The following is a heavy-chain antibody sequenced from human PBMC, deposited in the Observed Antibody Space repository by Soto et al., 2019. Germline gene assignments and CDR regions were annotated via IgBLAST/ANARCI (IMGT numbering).Heavy chain of an antibody. J-gene: IGHJ6*02. CDR2: IYYSGST. V-gene: IGHV4-59*01. Sequence: SETLSLTCTVSGGSISSYSRSWIRQPPGKGLEWIGCIYYSGSTNYNPSLKSRVTISVDTSKSQFSLKLSSVTAADTAVYYCARLLNLDRAYGMDVWGQGTTVTVSS. D-gene: IGHD3-10*01. CDR1: GGSISSYS. CDR3: ARLLNLDRAYGMDV.